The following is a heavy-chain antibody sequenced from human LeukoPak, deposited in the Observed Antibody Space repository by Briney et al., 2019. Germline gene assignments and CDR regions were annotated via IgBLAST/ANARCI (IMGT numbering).Heavy chain of an antibody. D-gene: IGHD1-1*01. CDR1: GGTLSSYA. J-gene: IGHJ6*03. CDR3: ARGRYSGQLDYYCYMDV. CDR2: IIPIFGTA. V-gene: IGHV1-69*05. Sequence: ASVKVSCKASGGTLSSYAISGVRQAPGQGLEWMGGIIPIFGTANYAQKFQGRVTITTDESTSTAYMELSSLRSEDTAVYYCARGRYSGQLDYYCYMDVWGKGTTVTVSS.